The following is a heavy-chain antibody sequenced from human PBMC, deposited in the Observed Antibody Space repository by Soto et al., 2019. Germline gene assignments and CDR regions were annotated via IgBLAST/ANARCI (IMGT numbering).Heavy chain of an antibody. CDR3: ARDSNSYYDFWSGYFPPYYFDY. J-gene: IGHJ4*02. CDR1: GFTFSSYS. Sequence: PGGSLRLSYAASGFTFSSYSMNWVRQAPGKGLEWVSSISSSSSYIYYADSVKGRFTISRDNAKNSLYLQMNSLRAEDTAVYYCARDSNSYYDFWSGYFPPYYFDYWGQGTLVTVSS. CDR2: ISSSSSYI. D-gene: IGHD3-3*01. V-gene: IGHV3-21*01.